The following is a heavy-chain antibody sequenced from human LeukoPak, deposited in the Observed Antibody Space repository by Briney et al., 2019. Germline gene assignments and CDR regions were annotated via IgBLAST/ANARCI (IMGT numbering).Heavy chain of an antibody. J-gene: IGHJ4*02. CDR2: ISTSGSTI. CDR1: GFTFSSYE. CDR3: AKPLFSSGYD. D-gene: IGHD3-22*01. Sequence: GGSLRLSCAASGFTFSSYEMNWVRQAPGKGLEWVSYISTSGSTINYADSEKGRFTISRDNAKNSLYLQMNSLRVEDTAVYYCAKPLFSSGYDWGLGTLVTVSS. V-gene: IGHV3-48*03.